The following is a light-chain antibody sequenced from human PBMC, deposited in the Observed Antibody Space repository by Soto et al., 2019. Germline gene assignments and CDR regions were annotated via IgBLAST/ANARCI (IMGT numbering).Light chain of an antibody. CDR3: RQSYSTPLWT. V-gene: IGKV1-39*01. CDR1: QSISSY. Sequence: DIQMTQSPSSLSASVGDRVTITCRASQSISSYLNWYQQKPGKAPKLLIYAASSLQSGVPSRFSGSGSGTDFTLTISSLQPEDFATYYCRQSYSTPLWTFGQGTKVEIK. CDR2: AAS. J-gene: IGKJ1*01.